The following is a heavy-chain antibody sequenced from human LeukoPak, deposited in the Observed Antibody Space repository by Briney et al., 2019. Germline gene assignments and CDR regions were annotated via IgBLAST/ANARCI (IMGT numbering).Heavy chain of an antibody. D-gene: IGHD3-3*01. CDR3: ARGFWSGYYLDY. CDR1: GGSISSSSYY. Sequence: PSETLSLTCTASGGSISSSSYYWGWIRQPPGKGLEWIGSIYYSGSTYYNPSLKSRVTISVDTSKNQFSLKLSSVTAADTAVYYCARGFWSGYYLDYWGQGALVTVSS. J-gene: IGHJ4*02. CDR2: IYYSGST. V-gene: IGHV4-39*01.